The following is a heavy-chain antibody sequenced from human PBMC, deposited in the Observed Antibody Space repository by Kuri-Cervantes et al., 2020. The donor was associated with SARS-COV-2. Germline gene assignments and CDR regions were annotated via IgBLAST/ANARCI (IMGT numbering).Heavy chain of an antibody. CDR2: IYYSGST. CDR1: GVAIASNSYY. D-gene: IGHD2-2*01. Sequence: SETLSLTCIVSGVAIASNSYYWVWIRQPPGKGLEWIGGIYYSGSTYHNPSLKSRVTISVDTSKNQFSLKLSSVTAADTAVYYCARSGRYCSSTSCYFRYYYYYMDVWGKGTTVTVSS. CDR3: ARSGRYCSSTSCYFRYYYYYMDV. J-gene: IGHJ6*03. V-gene: IGHV4-39*07.